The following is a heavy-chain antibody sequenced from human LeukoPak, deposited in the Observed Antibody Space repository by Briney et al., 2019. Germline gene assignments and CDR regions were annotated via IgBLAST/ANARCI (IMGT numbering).Heavy chain of an antibody. CDR1: GGSISSYY. Sequence: SETPSLTCTVSGGSISSYYWSWIRQPAGKGLEWIGRIYTSGSTNYNPSLKSRVTMSVDTSKNQFSLKLSSVTAADTAVYYCARGIAAAGTKYYFDYWGQGTLVTVSS. V-gene: IGHV4-4*07. D-gene: IGHD6-13*01. CDR3: ARGIAAAGTKYYFDY. CDR2: IYTSGST. J-gene: IGHJ4*02.